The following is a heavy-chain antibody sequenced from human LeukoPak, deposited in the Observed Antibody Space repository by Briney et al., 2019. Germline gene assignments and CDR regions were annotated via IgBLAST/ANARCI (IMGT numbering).Heavy chain of an antibody. D-gene: IGHD2-2*01. CDR1: GGSISGHY. CDR2: VYYRGST. CDR3: ARDLPGTSFFDY. V-gene: IGHV4-59*11. J-gene: IGHJ4*02. Sequence: SETLSLTCTVPGGSISGHYWGWIRQPPGKGLEWIGHVYYRGSTSYNPSLASRVTLSVATSKNQFSLKLTSVTAADTAVYYCARDLPGTSFFDYWGQGTLVTVSS.